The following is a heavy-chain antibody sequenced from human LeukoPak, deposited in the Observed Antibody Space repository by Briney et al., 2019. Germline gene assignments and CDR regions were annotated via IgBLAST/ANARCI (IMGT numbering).Heavy chain of an antibody. Sequence: GGSLRLSCAASGFTFSSYSMNWVRQAPGKGLEWVAFIRYDGSNKFYADSVRGRFTISRDNSKNTLYLQMNSLRAEDTAVYYCASHYKTTGSNPQPDYWGQGTLVTVSS. D-gene: IGHD4-11*01. V-gene: IGHV3-30*02. CDR3: ASHYKTTGSNPQPDY. CDR1: GFTFSSYS. J-gene: IGHJ4*02. CDR2: IRYDGSNK.